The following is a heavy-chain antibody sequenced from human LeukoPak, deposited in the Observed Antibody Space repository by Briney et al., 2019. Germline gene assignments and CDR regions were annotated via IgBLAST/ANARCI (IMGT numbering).Heavy chain of an antibody. V-gene: IGHV1-69*01. CDR3: ARDLCYCSSTSCCSGWFDP. CDR1: GGTFSSYA. J-gene: IGHJ5*02. Sequence: SVKVYCKASGGTFSSYAISWVRQAPGQGLEWMGGIIPIFGTANYAQKFQGRVTITADESTSTAYMELSSLRSEDTAVYYCARDLCYCSSTSCCSGWFDPWGQGTLVTVSS. CDR2: IIPIFGTA. D-gene: IGHD2-2*01.